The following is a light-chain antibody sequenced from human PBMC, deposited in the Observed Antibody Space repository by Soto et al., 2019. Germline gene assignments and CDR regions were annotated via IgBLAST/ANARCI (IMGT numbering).Light chain of an antibody. V-gene: IGLV2-14*01. J-gene: IGLJ1*01. CDR1: TSDIGDYNF. CDR2: LVS. Sequence: QSVLTQPASVSGSPGQSITISCTGTTSDIGDYNFVSWYQHLPDKVPKLIISLVSNRPSGVSNRVSGSKSGNTASLTISGRQAEYEAYYYCSSYTSSSALVFGTGTKVTVL. CDR3: SSYTSSSALV.